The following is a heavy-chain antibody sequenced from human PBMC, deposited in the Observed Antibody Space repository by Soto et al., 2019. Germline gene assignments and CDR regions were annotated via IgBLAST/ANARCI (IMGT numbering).Heavy chain of an antibody. CDR1: GFSFSTYS. Sequence: GGSLRLSCEASGFSFSTYSMHWVRQAPGKGLEWVSSIGRRSDIYYADSVKGRFTISRDNAKNPVSLQMNSLRDEDTAVYYCAREETAWPLAYGLDVWGQGTTVTVSS. J-gene: IGHJ6*02. V-gene: IGHV3-21*01. D-gene: IGHD2-21*02. CDR3: AREETAWPLAYGLDV. CDR2: IGRRSDI.